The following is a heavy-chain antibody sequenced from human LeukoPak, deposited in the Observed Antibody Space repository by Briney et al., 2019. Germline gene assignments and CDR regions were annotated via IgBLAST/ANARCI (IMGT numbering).Heavy chain of an antibody. CDR1: GYTFTSYD. D-gene: IGHD6-19*01. CDR2: MNPNSGNT. V-gene: IGHV1-8*01. CDR3: ARDIAVAGPGIDY. Sequence: ASVKVSCKASGYTFTSYDINWVRQATGQGLEWMGWMNPNSGNTGYAQKFQGRVTMTRNTSISTAYMELSSLGSEDTAVYYCARDIAVAGPGIDYWGQGTLVTVSS. J-gene: IGHJ4*02.